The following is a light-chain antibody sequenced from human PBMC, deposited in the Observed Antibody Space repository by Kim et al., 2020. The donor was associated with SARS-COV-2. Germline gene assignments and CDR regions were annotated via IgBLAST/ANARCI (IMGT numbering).Light chain of an antibody. CDR2: DAS. CDR1: QSVSSY. Sequence: EIVLTQSPATLSLSPGERATLSCRASQSVSSYLAWYQQKPGQAPRLLIYDASNRATGIPPRFSGSGSGTDFTLTISSLEPEDFAVYYCQLRSNWPPSITFGQGTRLEIK. J-gene: IGKJ5*01. CDR3: QLRSNWPPSIT. V-gene: IGKV3-11*01.